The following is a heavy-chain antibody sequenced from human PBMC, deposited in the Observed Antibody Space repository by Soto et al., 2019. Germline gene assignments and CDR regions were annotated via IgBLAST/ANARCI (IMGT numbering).Heavy chain of an antibody. CDR2: ISYDGSNK. D-gene: IGHD6-13*01. J-gene: IGHJ4*02. CDR3: AKDGSTLRGAFRKYSSSWYFDY. CDR1: GFTFSSYG. V-gene: IGHV3-30*18. Sequence: GGSLRLSCAASGFTFSSYGMHWVRQAPGKGLEWVAVISYDGSNKYYADSVKGRFTISRDNSKNTLYLQMNSLRAEDTAVYYCAKDGSTLRGAFRKYSSSWYFDYWGQGTLVTVSS.